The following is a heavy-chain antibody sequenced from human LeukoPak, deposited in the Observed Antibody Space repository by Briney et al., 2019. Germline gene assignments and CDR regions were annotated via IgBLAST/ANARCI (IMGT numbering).Heavy chain of an antibody. J-gene: IGHJ4*02. V-gene: IGHV3-30*02. D-gene: IGHD3-10*01. CDR3: ARTYYYGSGSLGY. Sequence: PGGSLRLSCAASGFTFSSYGMHWVRQAPGKGLEWVAFIRYDGSNKYYADSVKGRFTISRDNSKNTLYLQMNSLRAEDTAVYYCARTYYYGSGSLGYWGQGTLVTVSS. CDR2: IRYDGSNK. CDR1: GFTFSSYG.